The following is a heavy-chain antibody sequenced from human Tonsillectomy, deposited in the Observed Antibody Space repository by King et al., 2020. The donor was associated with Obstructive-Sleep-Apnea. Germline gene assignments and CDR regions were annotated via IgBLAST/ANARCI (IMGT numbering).Heavy chain of an antibody. D-gene: IGHD3-10*01. CDR1: GFTFSSYG. CDR3: AKEYSGLVRAFDY. J-gene: IGHJ4*02. Sequence: VQLVESGGGVVQPGRSLRLSCAASGFTFSSYGMHWVRQAPGKGLEWVAVIWYDGSNNYYADSVNGRFTISRDNSKNTLYLQMNSLRAEDTAVYYCAKEYSGLVRAFDYWGQGTLVTVSS. V-gene: IGHV3-33*06. CDR2: IWYDGSNN.